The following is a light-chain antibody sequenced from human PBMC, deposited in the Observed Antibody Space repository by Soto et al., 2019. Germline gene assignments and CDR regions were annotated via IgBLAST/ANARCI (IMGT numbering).Light chain of an antibody. CDR2: GAS. Sequence: DIQMTQSPSTLSASVGDRVTLTCRASQNIDRWLAWYQQKPGKAPNLLIYGASSLESGVPPRFSGSGSGTEFTLTISSLRPDDFAAYYCQHYNSYPWTFGQGTKVEIK. V-gene: IGKV1-5*03. CDR3: QHYNSYPWT. CDR1: QNIDRW. J-gene: IGKJ1*01.